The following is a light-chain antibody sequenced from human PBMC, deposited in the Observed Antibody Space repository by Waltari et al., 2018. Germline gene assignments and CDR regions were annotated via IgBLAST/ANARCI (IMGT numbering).Light chain of an antibody. CDR2: SYK. Sequence: QSVLPQPPSASRTPGQRVTTSCSGLSSNPGSNTVNWYQPFPGTAPNLPISSYKQRPSGVPARFSGSKSGTSASLAISGLQSEDEADYYCATWDDSLNGPVFGGGTKLTVL. V-gene: IGLV1-44*01. J-gene: IGLJ2*01. CDR3: ATWDDSLNGPV. CDR1: SSNPGSNT.